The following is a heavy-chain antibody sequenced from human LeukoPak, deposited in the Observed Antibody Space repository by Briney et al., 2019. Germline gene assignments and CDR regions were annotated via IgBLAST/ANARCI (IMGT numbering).Heavy chain of an antibody. J-gene: IGHJ2*01. CDR1: GFSFSNYS. CDR3: ARWVVPTALPLYWYFDL. D-gene: IGHD2-2*02. Sequence: PGGSLRLSCAASGFSFSNYSMNWVRQAPGKGLEWVSYISSTTSVIFYADSVKGRFTISRDNAKNSLYLQMNSLRGEDTAVYYCARWVVPTALPLYWYFDLWGRGTLVAVSS. CDR2: ISSTTSVI. V-gene: IGHV3-48*01.